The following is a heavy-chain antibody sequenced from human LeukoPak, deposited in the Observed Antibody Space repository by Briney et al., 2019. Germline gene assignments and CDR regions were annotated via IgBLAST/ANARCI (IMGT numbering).Heavy chain of an antibody. D-gene: IGHD5-18*01. CDR3: AREKSRYKYGYNH. Sequence: ASVKVSCKASGYNFIGYDINWVRQAPGQGLEWMGWISAYNGNTNYALKIKGRVTMTTDTSTNTVYMELRSLRPDDTAVYYCAREKSRYKYGYNHWGQGTMVTVSS. J-gene: IGHJ5*02. CDR2: ISAYNGNT. CDR1: GYNFIGYD. V-gene: IGHV1-18*01.